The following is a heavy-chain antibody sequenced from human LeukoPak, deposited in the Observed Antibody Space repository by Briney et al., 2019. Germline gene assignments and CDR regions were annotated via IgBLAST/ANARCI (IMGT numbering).Heavy chain of an antibody. D-gene: IGHD1-26*01. J-gene: IGHJ5*02. CDR3: ARGASGSYFWFDP. CDR1: GGSISSYY. Sequence: SETLSLTCTVSGGSISSYYWSWIRQPPGKGLEWIGYIYYSGSTNYNPSLKSRVTISVATSKNQFSLKLSSVIAADTAVYYCARGASGSYFWFDPWGQGTLVTVSS. CDR2: IYYSGST. V-gene: IGHV4-59*01.